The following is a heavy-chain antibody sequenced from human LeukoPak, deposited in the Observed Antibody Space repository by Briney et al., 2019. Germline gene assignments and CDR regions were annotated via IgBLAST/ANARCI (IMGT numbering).Heavy chain of an antibody. V-gene: IGHV1-69*13. CDR2: IIPIFGTA. CDR1: GGTFSSYA. J-gene: IGHJ4*02. Sequence: SVKVSCKASGGTFSSYAISWVRQAPGQGLEWMGGIIPIFGTANYAQKFQGRVTITADESTSTAYMELSSLRSEDTAVYYYARGSLRYCSGGSCHYFDYWGQGTLVTVSS. CDR3: ARGSLRYCSGGSCHYFDY. D-gene: IGHD2-15*01.